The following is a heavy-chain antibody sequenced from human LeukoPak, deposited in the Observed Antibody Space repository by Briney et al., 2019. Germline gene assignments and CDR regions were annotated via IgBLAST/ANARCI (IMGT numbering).Heavy chain of an antibody. J-gene: IGHJ3*02. D-gene: IGHD6-13*01. Sequence: PSETLSLTCAVYGGSFSGYYWSCIRQPPGKGLEWIGEVYHTGSTNYNPSLKSRVTISVDRSKNQMSLKLSSVTAADTAVYYCARCLGFLIGSSWYPDAFDIWGQGTMVTVSS. V-gene: IGHV4-34*01. CDR3: ARCLGFLIGSSWYPDAFDI. CDR1: GGSFSGYY. CDR2: VYHTGST.